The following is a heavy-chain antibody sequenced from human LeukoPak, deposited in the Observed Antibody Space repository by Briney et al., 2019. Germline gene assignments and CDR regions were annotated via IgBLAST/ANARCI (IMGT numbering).Heavy chain of an antibody. CDR2: IKPDRSET. V-gene: IGHV3-7*01. CDR3: ARDGGELWPLDE. Sequence: GGPLRLFCVASGFPFKGYWMTWVRESPGKGRDWVANIKPDRSETNYLDSVKGRFTISRDNARDSLFLEMNNLRVDDTAVYYCARDGGELWPLDEWGQGILVTVSS. J-gene: IGHJ4*02. D-gene: IGHD3-10*01. CDR1: GFPFKGYW.